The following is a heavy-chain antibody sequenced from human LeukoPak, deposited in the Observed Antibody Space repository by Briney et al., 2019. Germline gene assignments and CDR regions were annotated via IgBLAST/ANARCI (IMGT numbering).Heavy chain of an antibody. D-gene: IGHD4-11*01. CDR2: IYYSGST. J-gene: IGHJ4*02. CDR3: ARAKITTRYFDY. V-gene: IGHV4-39*07. CDR1: GGSISSSSYY. Sequence: PSETLSLTCTVSGGSISSSSYYWGWIRQPPGKGLEWIGSIYYSGSTNYNPSLKSRVTISVDTSKNQFSLKLSSVTAADTAVYYCARAKITTRYFDYWGQGTLVTVSS.